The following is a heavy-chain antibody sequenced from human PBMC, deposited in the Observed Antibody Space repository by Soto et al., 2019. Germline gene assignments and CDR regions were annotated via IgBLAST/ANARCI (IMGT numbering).Heavy chain of an antibody. CDR2: ISGSGGST. Sequence: EVQLLESGGGLVQPGGSLRLSCAASGFTFSSYAMSWVRQAPGKGLEWVSAISGSGGSTYYADSVKGRFTISRDNSKNTLYLQMNSLRAEDTAVYYCAKDQGYSYGFYYYGMDVWGQGTTVTVSS. CDR3: AKDQGYSYGFYYYGMDV. CDR1: GFTFSSYA. V-gene: IGHV3-23*01. J-gene: IGHJ6*02. D-gene: IGHD5-18*01.